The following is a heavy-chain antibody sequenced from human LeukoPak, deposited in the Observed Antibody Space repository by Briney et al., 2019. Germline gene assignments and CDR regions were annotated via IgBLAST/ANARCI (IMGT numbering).Heavy chain of an antibody. Sequence: GGSLRLSCAASGFTFSSYAMHWVRQAPGKGLEYVSAISSNGGSTYYANSVKGRFTISRDNSKNTLYLQMGSLRAEDMAVYYCARVTSGGNSSYYFDYWGQGTLVTVSS. CDR3: ARVTSGGNSSYYFDY. J-gene: IGHJ4*02. CDR2: ISSNGGST. V-gene: IGHV3-64*01. CDR1: GFTFSSYA. D-gene: IGHD2-15*01.